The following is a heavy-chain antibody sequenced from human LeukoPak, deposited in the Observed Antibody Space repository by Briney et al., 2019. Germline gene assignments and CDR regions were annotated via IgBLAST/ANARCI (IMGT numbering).Heavy chain of an antibody. CDR1: GFTFSSYA. CDR3: ARGEVVVVVAATLDY. Sequence: PGRSLRLSCAASGFTFSSYAMHWVRQAPGKGLEWVAVISYDGSNKYYADSVKGRFTISRDNSKNTLYLQMNSLRAEDTAVYYCARGEVVVVVAATLDYWGQGTLDTVSS. V-gene: IGHV3-30*04. J-gene: IGHJ4*02. CDR2: ISYDGSNK. D-gene: IGHD2-15*01.